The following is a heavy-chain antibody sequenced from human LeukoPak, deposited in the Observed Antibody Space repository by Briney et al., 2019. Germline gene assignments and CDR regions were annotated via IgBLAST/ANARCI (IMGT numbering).Heavy chain of an antibody. CDR3: ARDDTALYYDFWSGSGPFDY. D-gene: IGHD3-3*01. Sequence: ASVKVSCKASGYTFTGYYMHWVRQAPGQGLEWMGRINPNSGGTNYAQKFQGRVTMTRDTSISTAYMELSRLRSDDTAVYYCARDDTALYYDFWSGSGPFDYWSQGTLVTVSS. V-gene: IGHV1-2*06. CDR2: INPNSGGT. CDR1: GYTFTGYY. J-gene: IGHJ4*02.